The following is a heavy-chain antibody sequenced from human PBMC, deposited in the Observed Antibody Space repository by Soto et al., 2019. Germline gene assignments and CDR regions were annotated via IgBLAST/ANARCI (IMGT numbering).Heavy chain of an antibody. CDR3: ARERGSPNYYYYGMDV. Sequence: SVKVSCKASGGTFSSYAISWVRRAPGQGLEWMGGIIPIFGTANYAQKFQGRVTITADKSTSTAYMELSSLRSEDTAVYYCARERGSPNYYYYGMDVWGQGTTVTVSS. D-gene: IGHD3-10*01. CDR1: GGTFSSYA. V-gene: IGHV1-69*06. CDR2: IIPIFGTA. J-gene: IGHJ6*02.